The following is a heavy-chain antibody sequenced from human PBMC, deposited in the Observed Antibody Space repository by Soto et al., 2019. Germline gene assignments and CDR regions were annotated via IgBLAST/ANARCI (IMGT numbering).Heavy chain of an antibody. D-gene: IGHD3-16*01. CDR3: ARHGGQLSPDGWFDP. Sequence: SETLSLTCTVSGGSISSYYWSWIRQPPGKGLEWIGYIYYSGSTNYNPSLKSRVTISVDTSKNQFSLKLSSVTAADTAVYYCARHGGQLSPDGWFDPWGQGTLVTVSS. CDR2: IYYSGST. V-gene: IGHV4-59*08. CDR1: GGSISSYY. J-gene: IGHJ5*02.